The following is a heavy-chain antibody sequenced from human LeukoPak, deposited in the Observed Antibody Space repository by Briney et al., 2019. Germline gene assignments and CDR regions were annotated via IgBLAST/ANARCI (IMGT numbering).Heavy chain of an antibody. CDR1: GGSISSYY. V-gene: IGHV4-4*07. CDR3: ARGRALVDTVSWFDP. D-gene: IGHD5-18*01. Sequence: SETLSLTCTVSGGSISSYYWSWIRQPAGKGLEWIGRIYTSGSTNYNPSLKSRVTMSVDTSKNQFSLKLSSVTAADTAVYYCARGRALVDTVSWFDPWGQGTLVTVSS. CDR2: IYTSGST. J-gene: IGHJ5*02.